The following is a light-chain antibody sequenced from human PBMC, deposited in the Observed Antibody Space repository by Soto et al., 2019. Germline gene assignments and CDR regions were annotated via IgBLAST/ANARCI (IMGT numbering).Light chain of an antibody. V-gene: IGKV3-15*01. J-gene: IGKJ4*01. CDR1: QSVSTN. CDR2: GAS. Sequence: EIVMTQSPATLSVSPGETATLSCRASQSVSTNLAWYQQKPGQGPRLLIFGASTRAIGIPARFSGSGSGTDFTLTISSLQSEDFAVYYCQHYNELPLTFGGGTKVEIK. CDR3: QHYNELPLT.